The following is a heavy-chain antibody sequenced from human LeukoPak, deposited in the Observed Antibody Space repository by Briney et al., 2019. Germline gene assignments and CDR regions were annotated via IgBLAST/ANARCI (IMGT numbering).Heavy chain of an antibody. Sequence: GAAVNVSCKACVPTFTSYSIHWLRQAPGQERAGMGGFIPIYGSPTYTQNFPCRVTYTTAEPTYTAYMELTNLKSDDTAVYFCAGFFYDTSGDAFDTWGQGTMVTVSS. J-gene: IGHJ3*02. CDR1: VPTFTSYS. D-gene: IGHD3-22*01. CDR2: FIPIYGSP. V-gene: IGHV1-69*05. CDR3: AGFFYDTSGDAFDT.